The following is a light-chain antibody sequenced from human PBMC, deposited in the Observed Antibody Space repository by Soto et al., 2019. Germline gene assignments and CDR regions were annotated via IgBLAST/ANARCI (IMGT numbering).Light chain of an antibody. Sequence: DILMTQSPSSLSASVGDRVTITCRASQNIVSRYLSWYQQRPGRAPILLISGAFDLQCGVPSRLSGSGSGTEFTLTISSVQPEDFATYFCQQTHSSPLTFGGGTKVEIK. CDR2: GAF. V-gene: IGKV1-39*01. J-gene: IGKJ4*01. CDR1: QNIVSRY. CDR3: QQTHSSPLT.